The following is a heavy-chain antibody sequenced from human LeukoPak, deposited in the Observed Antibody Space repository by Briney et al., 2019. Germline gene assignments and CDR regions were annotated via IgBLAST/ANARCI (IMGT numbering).Heavy chain of an antibody. J-gene: IGHJ3*02. CDR2: INHSGST. V-gene: IGHV4-34*01. CDR1: GGSFSGYY. Sequence: SETLSLTCAVYGGSFSGYYWSWIRQPPGKGLEWIGEINHSGSTNYNPSLKSRVTISVDTSKNQFSLKLSSVTAADTAVYYCARGDNRWAFDIWGQGTMVTVSS. D-gene: IGHD1-14*01. CDR3: ARGDNRWAFDI.